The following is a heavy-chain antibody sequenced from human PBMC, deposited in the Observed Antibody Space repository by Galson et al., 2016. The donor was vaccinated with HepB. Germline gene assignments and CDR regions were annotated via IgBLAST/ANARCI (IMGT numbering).Heavy chain of an antibody. CDR2: ISRSSSVI. V-gene: IGHV3-48*01. Sequence: SLRLSCAASGFTFSNYTMNWVRQAPGKGLEWVSYISRSSSVIHYADSVKGRFNISRDNAKNSLYLQMNSLRVEDTALYYCARRMTTVTIEDHAQGLDYWGQGTLVTVSS. CDR3: ARRMTTVTIEDHAQGLDY. D-gene: IGHD4-17*01. CDR1: GFTFSNYT. J-gene: IGHJ4*02.